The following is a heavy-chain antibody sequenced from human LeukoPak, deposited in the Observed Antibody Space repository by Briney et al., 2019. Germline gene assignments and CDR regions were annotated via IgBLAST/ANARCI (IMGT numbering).Heavy chain of an antibody. CDR2: IYYSGST. CDR3: ARDLEWFDP. D-gene: IGHD3-3*01. V-gene: IGHV4-59*01. CDR1: GGSISSYY. Sequence: SETLSLTCTVSGGSISSYYWSWIRQPPGKGLEWIGYIYYSGSTNYNPSLKSRVTISVDTSKNQFSLKLSSVTADDTAVYYCARDLEWFDPWGQGTLVTVSS. J-gene: IGHJ5*02.